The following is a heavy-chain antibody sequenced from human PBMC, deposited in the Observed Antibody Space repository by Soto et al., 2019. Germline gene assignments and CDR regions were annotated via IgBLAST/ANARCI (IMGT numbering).Heavy chain of an antibody. CDR1: GGSISRGGYY. D-gene: IGHD5-12*01. J-gene: IGHJ6*03. CDR2: IYYSGGT. Sequence: VQLQESGQGLVKPSQTLSLTCTVSGGSISRGGYYWSWIRQHPGKGLEWIGYIYYSGGTYYNPSRKSRVTMAVDTSENQFSLRLSSVTAADTAVYYCARKNSGYADYMDVWGKGTTVTVSS. V-gene: IGHV4-31*03. CDR3: ARKNSGYADYMDV.